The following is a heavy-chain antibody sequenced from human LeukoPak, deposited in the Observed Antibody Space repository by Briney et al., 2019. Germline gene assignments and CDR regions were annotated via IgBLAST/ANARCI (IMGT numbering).Heavy chain of an antibody. J-gene: IGHJ3*02. CDR3: ARDGWGSGYYFDAFDI. D-gene: IGHD3-22*01. CDR2: ISSSSSYI. V-gene: IGHV3-21*01. CDR1: GFTFSSYS. Sequence: GGSLRLSCAASGFTFSSYSMNWVCQAPGKGLEWVSSISSSSSYIYYADSVKGRFTISRDNAKNSLYLQMNSLRAEDTAVYYCARDGWGSGYYFDAFDIWGQGTMVTVSS.